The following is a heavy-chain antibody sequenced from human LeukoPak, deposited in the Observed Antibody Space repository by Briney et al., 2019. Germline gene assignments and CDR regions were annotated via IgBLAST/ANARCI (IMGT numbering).Heavy chain of an antibody. CDR3: ARGPYGDYGGDYYYYYMDV. V-gene: IGHV1-69*13. CDR2: IIPIFGTA. CDR1: GGTFSSYA. J-gene: IGHJ6*03. D-gene: IGHD4-17*01. Sequence: ASVKVSCKASGGTFSSYAISWVRQAPGQGLEWMGGIIPIFGTAKYAQKFQGRLTLSADESTATAYMELSSLRSDDTAVYYCARGPYGDYGGDYYYYYMDVWGKGTTVTISS.